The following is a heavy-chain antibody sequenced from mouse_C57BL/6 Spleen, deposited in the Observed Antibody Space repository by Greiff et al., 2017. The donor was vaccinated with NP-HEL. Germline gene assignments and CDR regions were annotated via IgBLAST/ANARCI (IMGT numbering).Heavy chain of an antibody. CDR3: ARRGYGSSPYYAMDY. CDR1: GYTFTSYT. D-gene: IGHD1-1*01. CDR2: INPSSGYT. V-gene: IGHV1-4*01. J-gene: IGHJ4*01. Sequence: QVQLKESGAELARPGASVKMSCKASGYTFTSYTMHWVKQRPGQGLEWIGYINPSSGYTKYNQKFKDKATLTADKSSSTAYMQLSSLTSEDSAVYYCARRGYGSSPYYAMDYWGQGTSVTVSS.